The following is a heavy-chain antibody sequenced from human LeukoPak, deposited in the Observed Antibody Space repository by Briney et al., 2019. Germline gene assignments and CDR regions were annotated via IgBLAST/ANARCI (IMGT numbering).Heavy chain of an antibody. D-gene: IGHD6-13*01. V-gene: IGHV3-11*01. CDR3: ARAYHSSWYLNWFDP. CDR1: GFTFTDYY. J-gene: IGHJ5*02. Sequence: GGSLRLSCAASGFTFTDYYMSWSGQGPGKGLEWVSYISVGRNIMYYADSVKGRFTISRDNAKNSLSLQITSLRAEDTAVYSCARAYHSSWYLNWFDPWGQGTLVTVSS. CDR2: ISVGRNIM.